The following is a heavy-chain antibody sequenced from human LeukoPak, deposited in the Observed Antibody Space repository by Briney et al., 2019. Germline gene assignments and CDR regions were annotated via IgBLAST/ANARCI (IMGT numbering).Heavy chain of an antibody. CDR2: ISSSSSYI. CDR3: ARDHGDGYNCAVY. V-gene: IGHV3-21*01. CDR1: GFTFSSYS. D-gene: IGHD5-24*01. Sequence: GGSLRLSCAASGFTFSSYSMNWVRQAPGKGPEWVSSISSSSSYIYYADSVKGRFTISRDNAKNSLYLQMNSLRAEDTAVYYCARDHGDGYNCAVYWGQGTLVTVSS. J-gene: IGHJ4*02.